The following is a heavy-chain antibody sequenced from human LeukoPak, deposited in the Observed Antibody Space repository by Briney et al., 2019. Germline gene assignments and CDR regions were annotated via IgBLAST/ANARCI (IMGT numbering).Heavy chain of an antibody. CDR2: IDSSSSYM. Sequence: PGGSLRLSCAASGFTFSGYNMNWVRQAPGKGLEWVSSIDSSSSYMYYPDSVRGRFTISRDNAKNSLDLQMNSLRAEDTAVYYCARDLFSGSYQEDFWGQGTLVTVSS. CDR1: GFTFSGYN. V-gene: IGHV3-21*01. J-gene: IGHJ4*02. D-gene: IGHD1-26*01. CDR3: ARDLFSGSYQEDF.